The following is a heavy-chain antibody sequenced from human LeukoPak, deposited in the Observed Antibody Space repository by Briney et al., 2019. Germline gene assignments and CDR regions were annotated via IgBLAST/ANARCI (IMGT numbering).Heavy chain of an antibody. CDR2: IYYSGST. CDR1: GGSISSYY. Sequence: PSETLSLTCTVSGGSISSYYWNWIRQPPGKGLEWIGYIYYSGSTNYNPSLKSRVTISVDTSKNQFSLKLSSVTAADTAVYYCARDRYYYDSSGYYASRYYYYYMDVWGKGTTVTVSS. D-gene: IGHD3-22*01. J-gene: IGHJ6*03. V-gene: IGHV4-59*01. CDR3: ARDRYYYDSSGYYASRYYYYYMDV.